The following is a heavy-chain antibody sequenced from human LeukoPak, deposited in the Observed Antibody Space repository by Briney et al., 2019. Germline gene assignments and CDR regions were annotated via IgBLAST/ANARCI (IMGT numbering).Heavy chain of an antibody. CDR3: AKAPTMIVVVSTYFDY. Sequence: GGSLRLSCAASGFTFSSYAMSWVRQAPGKGLEWVSAISGSGGSTYYADSVKGRFTISRDNSKNTLYLQMNSLRAEDTAVYYCAKAPTMIVVVSTYFDYRGQGTLVTVSS. D-gene: IGHD3-22*01. CDR2: ISGSGGST. J-gene: IGHJ4*02. CDR1: GFTFSSYA. V-gene: IGHV3-23*01.